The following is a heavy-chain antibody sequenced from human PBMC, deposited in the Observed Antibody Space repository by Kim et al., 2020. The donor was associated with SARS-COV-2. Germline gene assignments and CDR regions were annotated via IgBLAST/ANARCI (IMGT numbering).Heavy chain of an antibody. CDR3: ASSIAAASWFDP. CDR2: IYYSGST. D-gene: IGHD6-13*01. V-gene: IGHV4-59*13. CDR1: GGSISSYY. J-gene: IGHJ5*02. Sequence: SETLSLTCTVSGGSISSYYWSWIRQPPGKGLEWIGYIYYSGSTNYNPSLKSRVTISVDTSKNQFSLKLSSVTAADTAVYYCASSIAAASWFDPWGQGTLVTVSS.